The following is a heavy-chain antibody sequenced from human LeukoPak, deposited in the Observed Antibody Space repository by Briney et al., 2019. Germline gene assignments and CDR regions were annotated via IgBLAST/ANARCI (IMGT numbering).Heavy chain of an antibody. J-gene: IGHJ4*02. Sequence: PGGSLRLSCAASGFTVSSNYMSWVRQAPGKGLEWVANIQQDGSEKKYVDSVKGRFTISRDNAKNSLYLQMNTLRAEDTAVYYCARGRGSYDYWGQGTLVTVSS. D-gene: IGHD3-10*01. CDR3: ARGRGSYDY. V-gene: IGHV3-7*03. CDR1: GFTVSSNY. CDR2: IQQDGSEK.